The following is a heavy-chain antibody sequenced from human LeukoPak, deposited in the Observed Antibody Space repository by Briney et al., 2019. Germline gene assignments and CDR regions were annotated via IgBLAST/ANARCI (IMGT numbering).Heavy chain of an antibody. Sequence: GGSLRLSCAASGFTFSSYSMNWVRQAPGKGLEWVAVIWHDGSRTHYADSLKGRFSISRDNSKDTAFLQMNSLTAEDTATYYCAGAISKGAGIDSWGQGTQVTVSS. CDR2: IWHDGSRT. D-gene: IGHD1-26*01. CDR1: GFTFSSYS. V-gene: IGHV3-33*03. J-gene: IGHJ4*02. CDR3: AGAISKGAGIDS.